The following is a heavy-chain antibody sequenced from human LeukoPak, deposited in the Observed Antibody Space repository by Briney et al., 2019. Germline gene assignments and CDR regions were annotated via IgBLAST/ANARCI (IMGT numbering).Heavy chain of an antibody. Sequence: GGSLRLSCAASGFTFSSYAMSWVRQAPGKGLEWVSAISGSGGSTYYADSVKGRFTISRDNSKNTLYLQMNSLRAEDTAVYYCAKDRGAVAGQHRPPHWFDPWGQGTLVTLSS. CDR3: AKDRGAVAGQHRPPHWFDP. V-gene: IGHV3-23*01. CDR1: GFTFSSYA. J-gene: IGHJ5*02. CDR2: ISGSGGST. D-gene: IGHD6-19*01.